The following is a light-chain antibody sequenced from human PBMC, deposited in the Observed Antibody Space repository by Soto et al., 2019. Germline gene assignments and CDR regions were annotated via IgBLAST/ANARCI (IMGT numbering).Light chain of an antibody. CDR3: QQYTGFLFT. CDR2: KAS. Sequence: DIHVTQSPSTLSASVGDRVTITCRASQTINNWLAWYQQKPGKAPKLLVYKASSLESGVPSRFSGSGSGTEFTLTISSLQPDDFGTYYCQQYTGFLFTFGPGTKVDIK. CDR1: QTINNW. J-gene: IGKJ3*01. V-gene: IGKV1-5*03.